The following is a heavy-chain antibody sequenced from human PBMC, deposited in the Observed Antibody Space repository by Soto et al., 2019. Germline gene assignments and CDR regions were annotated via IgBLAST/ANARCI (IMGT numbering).Heavy chain of an antibody. Sequence: QVQLQESGPGLVKPAETLSLTCTVSVDSISNFYWTWIRQPTGKGLESLGRISARGRTNYNPSLQSRVAMSLDTSKNQFSVRLTSRSAADTAVYFCARGMGRNFDLWGRGTLVTVFS. J-gene: IGHJ2*01. CDR3: ARGMGRNFDL. CDR2: ISARGRT. CDR1: VDSISNFY. D-gene: IGHD2-8*01. V-gene: IGHV4-4*07.